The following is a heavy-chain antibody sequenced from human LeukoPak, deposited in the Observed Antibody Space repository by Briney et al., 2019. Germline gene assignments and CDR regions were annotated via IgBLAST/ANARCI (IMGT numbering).Heavy chain of an antibody. CDR2: IYYSGST. J-gene: IGHJ5*02. CDR1: GGSISSSSYY. CDR3: ARQSSSWYEPNWFDP. D-gene: IGHD6-13*01. Sequence: SETLSLTCTVSGGSISSSSYYWGWIRQPPGKGLEWIGSIYYSGSTYYNPSLKSRVTISVDTSKNQFSLKLSSVTAADTAVYYCARQSSSWYEPNWFDPWGQGTLVTLSS. V-gene: IGHV4-39*07.